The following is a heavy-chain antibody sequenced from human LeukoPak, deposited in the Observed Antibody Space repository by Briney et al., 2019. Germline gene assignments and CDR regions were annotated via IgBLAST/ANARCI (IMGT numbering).Heavy chain of an antibody. V-gene: IGHV3-7*01. Sequence: PGGSLRLSCAASGFTFSNYSMNWVRQAPGKGLEWVANIKQDGSEKYYVDSVKGRFTISRDNAKNSLCLQMNSLRAEDTAVYYCARDQPYGSGSYYDYWGQGTLVTVSS. CDR1: GFTFSNYS. D-gene: IGHD3-10*01. J-gene: IGHJ4*02. CDR3: ARDQPYGSGSYYDY. CDR2: IKQDGSEK.